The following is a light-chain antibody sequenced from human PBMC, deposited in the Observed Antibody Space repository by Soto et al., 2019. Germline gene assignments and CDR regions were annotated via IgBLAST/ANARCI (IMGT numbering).Light chain of an antibody. CDR2: EVS. CDR3: CSYAGSSTFHYV. V-gene: IGLV2-23*02. CDR1: SSGVGSYNL. Sequence: QSALTQPASVSGSPGQSITISCTGTSSGVGSYNLVSWYQQHPGKAPKLMIYEVSKRPSGVSNRFSGSKSGNTASLTISGLQAEDEADYYCCSYAGSSTFHYVFGTGTKVTVL. J-gene: IGLJ1*01.